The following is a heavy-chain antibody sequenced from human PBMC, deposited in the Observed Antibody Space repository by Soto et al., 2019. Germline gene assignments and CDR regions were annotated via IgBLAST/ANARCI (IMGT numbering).Heavy chain of an antibody. CDR1: GGSASSGSYY. D-gene: IGHD6-6*01. CDR2: IYYSGST. Sequence: SETLSLTCTVSGGSASSGSYYWSWIRQPPGKGLEWIGYIYYSGSTNYNPSLKSRVTISVDTSKNQFSLKLSSVTAADTAVYYCARDEPEYYFVYWGQGTLVTVSS. V-gene: IGHV4-61*01. J-gene: IGHJ4*02. CDR3: ARDEPEYYFVY.